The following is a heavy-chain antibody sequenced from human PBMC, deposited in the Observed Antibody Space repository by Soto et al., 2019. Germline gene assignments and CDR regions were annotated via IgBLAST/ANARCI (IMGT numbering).Heavy chain of an antibody. D-gene: IGHD3-16*01. CDR3: AGGGGDTHYYYGMDV. CDR1: GGTFSSYA. J-gene: IGHJ6*02. CDR2: IIPIFGTA. Sequence: ASVKVSCKASGGTFSSYAISWVRQAPGQGLEWMGGIIPIFGTANYAQKFQGRVTITADESTSTAYMELSSLRAEDTAGYSCAGGGGDTHYYYGMDVWGQGTTVTVSS. V-gene: IGHV1-69*13.